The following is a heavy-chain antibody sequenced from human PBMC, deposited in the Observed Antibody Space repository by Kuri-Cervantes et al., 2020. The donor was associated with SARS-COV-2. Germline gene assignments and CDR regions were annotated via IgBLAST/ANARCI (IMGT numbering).Heavy chain of an antibody. V-gene: IGHV3-23*01. CDR3: ARQEDVQQWLVFGAPRVTWYDP. CDR1: GFTFRSYS. CDR2: ISGSGGST. Sequence: GESLKISCAASGFTFRSYSMSWVRQAPGKGLEWVSAISGSGGSTYYADSVKGRFTISRDNSKNTPYLQMNSLKTEDTAMYYCARQEDVQQWLVFGAPRVTWYDPWGQGTLVTVSS. D-gene: IGHD6-19*01. J-gene: IGHJ5*02.